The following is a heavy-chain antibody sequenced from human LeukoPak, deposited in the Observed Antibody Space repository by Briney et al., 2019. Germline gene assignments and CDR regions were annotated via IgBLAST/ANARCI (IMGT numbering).Heavy chain of an antibody. CDR2: IYYRGST. Sequence: SETLSLTCTVSGGSISSYYWSWIRQPPGKGLEWIGYIYYRGSTNYNPSLKSRVTISVDTSKNQFSLKLSSVTAADTAVYYCARDTLLDAFDIWGQGTMVTVSS. CDR1: GGSISSYY. J-gene: IGHJ3*02. CDR3: ARDTLLDAFDI. V-gene: IGHV4-59*01.